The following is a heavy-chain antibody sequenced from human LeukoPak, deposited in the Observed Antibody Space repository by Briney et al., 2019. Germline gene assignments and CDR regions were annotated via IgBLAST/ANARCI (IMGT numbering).Heavy chain of an antibody. J-gene: IGHJ4*02. CDR1: GGTLSRST. D-gene: IGHD2-15*01. CDR2: IIPIFGTA. V-gene: IGHV1-69*08. Sequence: SVKVSCNASGGTLSRSTLSWVRQAPGQGLEWMGRIIPIFGTANYAQKFQGRVTITADKSTSTAYMELSTLRSEDTAVYYCESELVIVVVDVPWGDEYNPIDYWGQGTLVTVSS. CDR3: ESELVIVVVDVPWGDEYNPIDY.